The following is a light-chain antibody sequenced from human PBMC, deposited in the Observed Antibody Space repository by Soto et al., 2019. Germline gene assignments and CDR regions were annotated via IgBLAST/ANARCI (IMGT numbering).Light chain of an antibody. Sequence: EIVMAQSPATLSVSPGERATLSCRASQTVGSNLAWYQHRPGQAPRLLIYGASTRATGIPARFSGSGSGTEFTLTISGLQSEDFAVYYCQQYDNWPPWTFGQGTKVEIK. CDR1: QTVGSN. J-gene: IGKJ1*01. V-gene: IGKV3-15*01. CDR2: GAS. CDR3: QQYDNWPPWT.